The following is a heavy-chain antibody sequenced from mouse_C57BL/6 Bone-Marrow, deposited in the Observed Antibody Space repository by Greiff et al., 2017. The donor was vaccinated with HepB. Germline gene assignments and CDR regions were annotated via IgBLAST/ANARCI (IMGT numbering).Heavy chain of an antibody. CDR1: GYTFTNYW. Sequence: QVQLQQSGAELVRPGTSVKMSCKASGYTFTNYWIGWAKQRPGHGLEWIGDIYPGGGYTNYTEKFKGKATLTADKSSSTAYMQVSSLTSEDSAIYYCARGGIYYDYDGAMDYWGQGTSVTVSS. D-gene: IGHD2-4*01. V-gene: IGHV1-63*01. J-gene: IGHJ4*01. CDR3: ARGGIYYDYDGAMDY. CDR2: IYPGGGYT.